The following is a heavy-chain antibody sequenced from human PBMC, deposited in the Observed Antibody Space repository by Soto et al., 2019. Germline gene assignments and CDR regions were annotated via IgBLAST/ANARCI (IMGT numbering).Heavy chain of an antibody. Sequence: GGSLRLSCAASGFTFSSYSMNWVRQAPGKGLEWVSYISSSSSTTYYADSVKGRFTISRDNSKNTVYLQMNSLRAEDTAVYYCAKDQIQLWPYGMDVWGQGTTVTVSS. J-gene: IGHJ6*02. CDR3: AKDQIQLWPYGMDV. CDR2: ISSSSSTT. V-gene: IGHV3-48*01. D-gene: IGHD5-18*01. CDR1: GFTFSSYS.